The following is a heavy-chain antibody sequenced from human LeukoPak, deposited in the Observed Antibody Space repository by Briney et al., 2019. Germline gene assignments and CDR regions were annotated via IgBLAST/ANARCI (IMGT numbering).Heavy chain of an antibody. D-gene: IGHD5-12*01. CDR2: IIPIFGTA. CDR3: ARVRGAGGYSGYVGWFDP. V-gene: IGHV1-69*13. J-gene: IGHJ5*02. Sequence: SVKVSCKASGGTFTSYAISWVRQAPGQGLEWMGGIIPIFGTANYAKKFQGRVTITSDESTSTAYMELSSLRSEDTAVYYCARVRGAGGYSGYVGWFDPWGQGTLVTVSS. CDR1: GGTFTSYA.